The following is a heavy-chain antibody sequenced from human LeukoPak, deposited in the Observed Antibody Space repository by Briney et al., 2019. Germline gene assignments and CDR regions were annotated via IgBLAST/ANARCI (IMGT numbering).Heavy chain of an antibody. V-gene: IGHV3-33*01. CDR2: IWYDGSNK. J-gene: IGHJ4*02. CDR1: GFTFSSYG. CDR3: ATYLPGRDFDY. Sequence: GGSLRLSCAASGFTFSSYGMHWVRQAPGKGLEWVAVIWYDGSNKYYADSVKGRFTISRDNSKNTLYLQMNSLRAEDTAAYYCATYLPGRDFDYWGQGTLVTVSS.